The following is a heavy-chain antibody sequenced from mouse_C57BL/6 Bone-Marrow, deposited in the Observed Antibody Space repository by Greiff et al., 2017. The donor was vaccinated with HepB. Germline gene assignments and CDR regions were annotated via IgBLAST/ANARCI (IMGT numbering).Heavy chain of an antibody. CDR2: IWGGGST. D-gene: IGHD2-1*01. Sequence: QVQLKESGPGLVAPSQSLSITCTVSGFSLTSYGVDWVRQSPGKGLEWLGVIWGGGSTNYNSDLKSRLSISKDNSKSQVFLKMNSLQTDDTAMYYCASWIYYGNLRRAMDYWGQGTSVTVSS. V-gene: IGHV2-6*01. J-gene: IGHJ4*01. CDR3: ASWIYYGNLRRAMDY. CDR1: GFSLTSYG.